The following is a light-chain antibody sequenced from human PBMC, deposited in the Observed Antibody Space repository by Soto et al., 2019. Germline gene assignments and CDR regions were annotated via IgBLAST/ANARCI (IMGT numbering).Light chain of an antibody. CDR1: QSVSSSS. J-gene: IGKJ2*01. V-gene: IGKV3-20*01. CDR3: LQDDNSPLYT. Sequence: EIVLTQSPGTLSLSPGERATLSCRASQSVSSSSLAWYQQKPGQAPRLLIYGASSRATGISDRLSGSGSGTDFSLTISRLEPEDFAVYYCLQDDNSPLYTFGQGTKLEIK. CDR2: GAS.